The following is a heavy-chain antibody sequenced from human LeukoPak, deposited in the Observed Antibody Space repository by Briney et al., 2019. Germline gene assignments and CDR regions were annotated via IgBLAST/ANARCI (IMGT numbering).Heavy chain of an antibody. V-gene: IGHV3-23*01. J-gene: IGHJ4*02. CDR3: AKKGGNSGFFDS. D-gene: IGHD4-23*01. CDR2: ICPSGAST. Sequence: PGGSLRLSCAAYAFTFSSYAMSWVRQAPGKGLEWVSAICPSGASTYYTDSVKGRFTISRDNSKNTLYLQMNSLRAEDTAVYYCAKKGGNSGFFDSWGQGTVVTVSS. CDR1: AFTFSSYA.